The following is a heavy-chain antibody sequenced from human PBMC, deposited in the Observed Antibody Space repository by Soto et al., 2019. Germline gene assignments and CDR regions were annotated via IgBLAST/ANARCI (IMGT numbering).Heavy chain of an antibody. V-gene: IGHV4-39*01. D-gene: IGHD3-22*01. CDR1: GGSISSSSYY. CDR3: ASSRITMIVHAFDI. J-gene: IGHJ3*02. CDR2: IYYSGST. Sequence: QLQLQESGPGLVKPSETLSLTCTVSGGSISSSSYYWGWIRQPPGKGLEWIGSIYYSGSTYYNPSLKSRVTISVDTSKNQFSLKLSSVTAADTAVYYCASSRITMIVHAFDIWGQGTMVTVSS.